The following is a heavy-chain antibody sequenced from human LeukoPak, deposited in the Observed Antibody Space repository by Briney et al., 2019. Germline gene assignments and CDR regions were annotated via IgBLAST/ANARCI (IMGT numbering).Heavy chain of an antibody. D-gene: IGHD6-13*01. J-gene: IGHJ5*02. CDR1: GFTFTDYY. CDR2: IGPHSSAT. V-gene: IGHV1-2*02. CDR3: ARDRTYSSSWYRNWFDP. Sequence: VASVKVSCKSSGFTFTDYYIHWVRQAPGQGLEWMGYIGPHSSATSSPQEFQGRVTMTRDTSMSTAYMGLSRLRSDDTAVYYCARDRTYSSSWYRNWFDPWGQGTLVTVSS.